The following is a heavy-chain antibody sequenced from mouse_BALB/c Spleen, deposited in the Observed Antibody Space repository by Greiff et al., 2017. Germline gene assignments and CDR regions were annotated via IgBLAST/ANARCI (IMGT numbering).Heavy chain of an antibody. CDR1: GFTFSSYA. J-gene: IGHJ4*01. CDR3: ARNYEYYYAMDY. V-gene: IGHV5-9-4*01. CDR2: ISSGGSYT. D-gene: IGHD2-4*01. Sequence: EVQVVESGGGLVKPGGSLKLSCAASGFTFSSYAMSWVRQSPEKRLEWVAEISSGGSYTYYPDTVTGRFTISRDNAKNTLYLEMSSLRSEDTAMYYCARNYEYYYAMDYWGQGTSVTVSS.